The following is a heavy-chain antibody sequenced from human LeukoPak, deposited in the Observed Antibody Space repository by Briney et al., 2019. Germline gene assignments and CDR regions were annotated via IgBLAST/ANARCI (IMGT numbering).Heavy chain of an antibody. CDR3: ARDTYSRWQTDY. J-gene: IGHJ4*02. CDR2: ISGDSSHI. D-gene: IGHD4-23*01. CDR1: GFTFSNYS. Sequence: IPGGSLRLSCAAPGFTFSNYSMNWVRQAPGKELEWVSSISGDSSHIYYVDSVKGRFTISRDNAENSLYLQMNGLRTEDTAIYYCARDTYSRWQTDYWGQGTLVTVSS. V-gene: IGHV3-21*03.